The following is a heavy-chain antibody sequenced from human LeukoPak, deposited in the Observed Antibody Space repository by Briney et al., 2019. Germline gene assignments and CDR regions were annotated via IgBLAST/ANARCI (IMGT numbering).Heavy chain of an antibody. J-gene: IGHJ6*02. CDR3: ARMWVVPAAIGPYGMDV. V-gene: IGHV4-59*01. D-gene: IGHD2-2*02. CDR2: IYYSGST. CDR1: GGSISSYY. Sequence: SETLPLTCTVSGGSISSYYWSWIRQPPGKGLEWIGYIYYSGSTNYNPSLKSRVTISVDTSKNQFSLKLSSVTAADTAVYYCARMWVVPAAIGPYGMDVWGQGTTVTVSS.